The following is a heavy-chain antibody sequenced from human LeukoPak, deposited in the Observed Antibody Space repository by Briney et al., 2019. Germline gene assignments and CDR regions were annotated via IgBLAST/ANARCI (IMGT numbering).Heavy chain of an antibody. CDR3: AKDLGPGYGDTYY. D-gene: IGHD4-17*01. Sequence: GGSLRLSCAASGFTFSSYGMHWVRQAPGKGLEWVAVIWYDGSNKYYADSVKGRFTISRDNSKNTLYLQMNSLRAEDTAVYYCAKDLGPGYGDTYYWGQGTLVTVSS. CDR2: IWYDGSNK. CDR1: GFTFSSYG. V-gene: IGHV3-33*06. J-gene: IGHJ4*02.